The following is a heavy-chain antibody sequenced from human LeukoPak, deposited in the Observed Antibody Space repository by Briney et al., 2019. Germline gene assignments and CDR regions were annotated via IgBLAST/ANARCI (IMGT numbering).Heavy chain of an antibody. J-gene: IGHJ4*02. CDR2: IYTSGST. D-gene: IGHD2-15*01. Sequence: PSETLSLTCTVSGGSISSYYWSWIRQPAGKGLEWIGRIYTSGSTNYNPSLKSRVTMSVDTSKNQFSLKLSSVTAADTAVYYCARANGYCGGGSCYPYFDYWGQGTLVTVSS. V-gene: IGHV4-4*07. CDR1: GGSISSYY. CDR3: ARANGYCGGGSCYPYFDY.